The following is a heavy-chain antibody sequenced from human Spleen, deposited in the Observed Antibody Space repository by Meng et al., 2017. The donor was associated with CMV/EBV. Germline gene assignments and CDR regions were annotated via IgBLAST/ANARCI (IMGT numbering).Heavy chain of an antibody. Sequence: GGSLRLSCAASGFTFTSYAMSRVRQAPGKGLEWVSGISGSGGSTNYADSVKGRFTISRDNPKNTLCLQMNSLRAEDTAVYHCAKGRDVDVTATIPQDYWGQGTLVTVSS. CDR1: GFTFTSYA. V-gene: IGHV3-23*01. CDR2: ISGSGGST. CDR3: AKGRDVDVTATIPQDY. D-gene: IGHD5-12*01. J-gene: IGHJ4*02.